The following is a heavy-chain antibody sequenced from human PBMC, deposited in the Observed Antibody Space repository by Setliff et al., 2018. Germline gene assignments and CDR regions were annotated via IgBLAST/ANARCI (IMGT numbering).Heavy chain of an antibody. D-gene: IGHD3-3*01. V-gene: IGHV1-46*01. CDR3: ARESTAKNFWGEYSDY. CDR2: INPSGGST. CDR1: GYTFTSYY. Sequence: ASVKVSCKASGYTFTSYYMHWVRQAPGQGLEWMGVINPSGGSTTYAQRFQGRVTMTRDTSTSTVYMYLSSLRSEDTAVYYCARESTAKNFWGEYSDYWGQGTQVTVSS. J-gene: IGHJ4*02.